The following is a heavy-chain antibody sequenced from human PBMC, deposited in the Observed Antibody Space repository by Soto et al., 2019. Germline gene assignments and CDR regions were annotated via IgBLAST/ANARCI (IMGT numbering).Heavy chain of an antibody. V-gene: IGHV4-34*09. CDR2: IFDSGST. J-gene: IGHJ2*01. Sequence: SETLSLTCAVYGGSFSGYYWSWIRQPPGKGLEWIGHIFDSGSTYYNPSLKSRLTISVDTSKNQFSLRLSSVTAADTAVYYCAREIMPLTNDWYFERWGRGTLVTV. D-gene: IGHD2-8*01. CDR1: GGSFSGYY. CDR3: AREIMPLTNDWYFER.